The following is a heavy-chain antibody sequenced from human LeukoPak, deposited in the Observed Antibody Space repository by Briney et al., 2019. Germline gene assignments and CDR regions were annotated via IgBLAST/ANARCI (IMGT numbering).Heavy chain of an antibody. Sequence: SVKVSCKASGGTFSSYAVSWVRQAPGQGLEWMGGIIPIFGTANYAQKFQGRVTITADESTSTAYMELRSLRSDDTAVYYCARGAMVIWSANYYGMDVWGQGTTVTVSS. J-gene: IGHJ6*02. CDR2: IIPIFGTA. CDR1: GGTFSSYA. V-gene: IGHV1-69*13. CDR3: ARGAMVIWSANYYGMDV. D-gene: IGHD3-22*01.